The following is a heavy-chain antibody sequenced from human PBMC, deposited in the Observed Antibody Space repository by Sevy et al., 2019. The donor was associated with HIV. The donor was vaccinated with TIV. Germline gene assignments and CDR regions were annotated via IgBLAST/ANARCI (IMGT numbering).Heavy chain of an antibody. J-gene: IGHJ4*02. CDR2: TNPSDVST. CDR1: GYTLTNYY. D-gene: IGHD3-16*01. CDR3: GRTSPRGGFDY. Sequence: ASVKVSCKASGYTLTNYYMHWVRQAPGQGLEWMGITNPSDVSTIYAQKFQGRVTMTRDTSTSTVYMELSSLRSDDTAVHYCGRTSPRGGFDYWGQGALVTVSS. V-gene: IGHV1-46*03.